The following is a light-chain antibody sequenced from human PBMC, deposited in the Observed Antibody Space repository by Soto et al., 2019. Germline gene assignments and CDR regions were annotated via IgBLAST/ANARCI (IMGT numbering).Light chain of an antibody. V-gene: IGKV1-33*01. CDR3: QQYDNLPLT. J-gene: IGKJ4*01. CDR1: LDIKNY. CDR2: DAS. Sequence: DIQMTQSPSSLSASVGDRVTITCQASLDIKNYLNWYQQKSGKAPKLLIYDASDLETGVPSRFSGSGSGTDFTFTINILQPEDIATYYCQQYDNLPLTFGGGTKVDIK.